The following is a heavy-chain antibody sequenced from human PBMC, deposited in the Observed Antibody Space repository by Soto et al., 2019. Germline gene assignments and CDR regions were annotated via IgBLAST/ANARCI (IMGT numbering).Heavy chain of an antibody. CDR3: ARPGIAAAAGWFDP. CDR2: IYYSGST. Sequence: QLQLQESGPGLVKPSETLSLTCTVSGGSISSSSHYWGWIRQPPGKGLEWIGSIYYSGSTYYNPSLKSRVTISVDTSKNQFSLKLSSVTAADTAMYYCARPGIAAAAGWFDPWGQGTLVTVSS. J-gene: IGHJ5*02. V-gene: IGHV4-39*01. CDR1: GGSISSSSHY. D-gene: IGHD6-13*01.